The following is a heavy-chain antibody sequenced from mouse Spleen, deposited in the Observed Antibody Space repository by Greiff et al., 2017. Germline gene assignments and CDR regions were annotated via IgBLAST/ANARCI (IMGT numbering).Heavy chain of an antibody. Sequence: EVKVEESGPGLVKPSQSLSLTCSVTGYSITSGYYWNWIRQFPGNKLEWMGYISYDGSNNYNPSLKNRISITRDTSKNQFFLKLNSVTTEDTATYYCARDWDGAWFAYWGQGTLVTVSA. D-gene: IGHD4-1*01. J-gene: IGHJ3*01. V-gene: IGHV3-6*01. CDR1: GYSITSGYY. CDR2: ISYDGSN. CDR3: ARDWDGAWFAY.